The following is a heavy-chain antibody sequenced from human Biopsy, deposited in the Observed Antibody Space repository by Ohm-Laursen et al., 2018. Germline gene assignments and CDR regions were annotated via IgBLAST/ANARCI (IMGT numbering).Heavy chain of an antibody. CDR3: ARVGVGAPSIDYFDS. J-gene: IGHJ4*02. CDR2: IYYSGST. Sequence: VTLSLTCPVSGRSIYNFFWSWIRQPPGLGLEWIGYIYYSGSTNYNPSLKRRVTISVDRSKNHFSLELSSVTAADTAVYYCARVGVGAPSIDYFDSWGQGALVTVSS. V-gene: IGHV4-59*01. CDR1: GRSIYNFF. D-gene: IGHD1-26*01.